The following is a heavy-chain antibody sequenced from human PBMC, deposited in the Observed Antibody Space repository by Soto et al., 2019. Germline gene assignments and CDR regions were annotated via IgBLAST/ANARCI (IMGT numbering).Heavy chain of an antibody. Sequence: EVQLVESGGGLVQPGRSLRLSCAASGFTFDDYAMHWVRQAPGKGLEWVSGISWNSGSIGYADSVKGRFTISRDNAKNSLYLQMNSLRAVDTALYYCAKDHSSSWYVGFDYWGQGTLVTVSS. J-gene: IGHJ4*02. CDR1: GFTFDDYA. CDR3: AKDHSSSWYVGFDY. V-gene: IGHV3-9*01. CDR2: ISWNSGSI. D-gene: IGHD6-13*01.